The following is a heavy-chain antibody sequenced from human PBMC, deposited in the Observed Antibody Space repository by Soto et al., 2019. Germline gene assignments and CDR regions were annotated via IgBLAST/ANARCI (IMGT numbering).Heavy chain of an antibody. J-gene: IGHJ6*02. Sequence: GESLKISCKCSGYRFTSYWIGWVRQMPGKGLEWMGIIYPGDSDTRYSPSFQGQVTISADKSISTAYLQWSSLKASDTAMYYCARHRGTGGGYDWIYYYYGMDVWGQGTTVTVSS. CDR1: GYRFTSYW. CDR2: IYPGDSDT. V-gene: IGHV5-51*01. D-gene: IGHD5-12*01. CDR3: ARHRGTGGGYDWIYYYYGMDV.